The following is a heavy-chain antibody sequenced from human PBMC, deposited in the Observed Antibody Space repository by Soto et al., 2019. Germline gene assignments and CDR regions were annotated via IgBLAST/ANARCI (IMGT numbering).Heavy chain of an antibody. CDR2: ISGSGGST. D-gene: IGHD6-13*01. V-gene: IGHV3-23*01. J-gene: IGHJ4*02. CDR1: GFTFSSYA. Sequence: PGGSLRLSCAASGFTFSSYAMSWVRQAPGKGLEWVSAISGSGGSTYYADSVKGRFTISRDNSKNTLYLQMNSLRAEDTAVYYCAKDPTAAAGTFKDYFDYWGQGTLVTVSS. CDR3: AKDPTAAAGTFKDYFDY.